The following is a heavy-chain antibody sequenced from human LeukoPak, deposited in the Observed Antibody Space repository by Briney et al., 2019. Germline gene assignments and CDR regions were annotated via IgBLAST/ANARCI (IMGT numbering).Heavy chain of an antibody. CDR3: TPGIAVAGNHAY. Sequence: GGSLRLSCAASGFTFSGSAMHWVRQASGKGLEWVGRIRSKANSYATAYAASVKGRFTISRDDSKNTAYLQMNSLKTEDTAVYYCTPGIAVAGNHAYWGQGTLVTVSS. CDR1: GFTFSGSA. V-gene: IGHV3-73*01. CDR2: IRSKANSYAT. J-gene: IGHJ4*02. D-gene: IGHD6-19*01.